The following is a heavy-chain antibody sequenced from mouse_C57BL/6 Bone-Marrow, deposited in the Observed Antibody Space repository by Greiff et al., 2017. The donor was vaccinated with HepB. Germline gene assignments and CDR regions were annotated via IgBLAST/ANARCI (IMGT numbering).Heavy chain of an antibody. CDR1: GYTFTSYW. CDR2: IYPGNSDT. Sequence: EVHLVESGTVLARPGASVKMSCKTSGYTFTSYWMHWVKQRPGQGLEWIGAIYPGNSDTSYNQKFKGKAKLTAVTSASTAYMELSSLTNEDSAVYYCTRSSSLYDGYHGGFAYWGQGTLVTVSA. V-gene: IGHV1-5*01. J-gene: IGHJ3*01. D-gene: IGHD2-3*01. CDR3: TRSSSLYDGYHGGFAY.